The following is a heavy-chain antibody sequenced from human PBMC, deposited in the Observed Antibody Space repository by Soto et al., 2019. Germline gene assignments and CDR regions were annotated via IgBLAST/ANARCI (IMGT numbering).Heavy chain of an antibody. V-gene: IGHV1-24*01. Sequence: ASVKVSCKVSGYTLTELSMHWVRQAPGKGLEWMGGFDPEDGETIYAQKFQGRVTMTEDTSTDTAYMELSSLRSEDTAVYACATGMYSSGWYRWDYFDYWGQGTLVTVSS. D-gene: IGHD6-19*01. CDR3: ATGMYSSGWYRWDYFDY. CDR1: GYTLTELS. J-gene: IGHJ4*02. CDR2: FDPEDGET.